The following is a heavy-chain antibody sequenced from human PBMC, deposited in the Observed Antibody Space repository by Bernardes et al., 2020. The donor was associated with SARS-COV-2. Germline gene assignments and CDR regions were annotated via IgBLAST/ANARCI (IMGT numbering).Heavy chain of an antibody. D-gene: IGHD1-26*01. CDR1: GLAFSGTW. CDR2: IKSKTDGGSR. CDR3: TTESGWELLNY. Sequence: GSLRLSCAASGLAFSGTWMNWVRQTPGKGLEWVGRIKSKTDGGSRDYAAPVKGRFTISRDDSKNTLYLQMSSLRIEDTAVYYCTTESGWELLNYWGQGTFVSVSS. J-gene: IGHJ4*02. V-gene: IGHV3-15*01.